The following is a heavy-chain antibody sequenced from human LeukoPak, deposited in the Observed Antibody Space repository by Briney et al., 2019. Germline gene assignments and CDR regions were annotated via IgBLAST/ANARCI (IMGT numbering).Heavy chain of an antibody. D-gene: IGHD3-22*01. J-gene: IGHJ4*02. CDR3: ARALYDSSGYRDY. CDR2: ISGSGDST. CDR1: GFTFTNYA. Sequence: GGSLRLSCAAAGFTFTNYAMSWVRQAPGKGLEWVSAISGSGDSTNYADSVKGRFTISRDNSKNTLYLQMNSLRAEDTAVYYCARALYDSSGYRDYWGQGTLVTVSS. V-gene: IGHV3-23*01.